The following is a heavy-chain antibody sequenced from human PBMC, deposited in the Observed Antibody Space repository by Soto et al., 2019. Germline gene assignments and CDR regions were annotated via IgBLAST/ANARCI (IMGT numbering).Heavy chain of an antibody. J-gene: IGHJ4*02. CDR1: GYTFTSYG. Sequence: QVQLVQSGAEVKKPGASVKVSCKASGYTFTSYGISWVRQAPGQGLEWMGWICAYNGNTNYAQKLQGRVTMTTDTSTSTAYMELRSLRSDDTAVYYCARDLEGGYSYGYVDYWGQGTLVTVSS. CDR3: ARDLEGGYSYGYVDY. D-gene: IGHD5-18*01. CDR2: ICAYNGNT. V-gene: IGHV1-18*01.